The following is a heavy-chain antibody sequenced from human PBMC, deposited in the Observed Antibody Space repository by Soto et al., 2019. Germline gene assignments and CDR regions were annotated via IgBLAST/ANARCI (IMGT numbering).Heavy chain of an antibody. V-gene: IGHV3-33*01. D-gene: IGHD4-17*01. Sequence: QVQLVESGGGVVQPGRSLRLSCAASGFTFSSYGKHWVRQAPGKGLEWVAVIWYDGSNKYYADSVKGRFTISRDNSKNTLYLQMNSLRAEDTAVYYCARSDYDFDYWGQGTLVTVSS. J-gene: IGHJ4*02. CDR3: ARSDYDFDY. CDR1: GFTFSSYG. CDR2: IWYDGSNK.